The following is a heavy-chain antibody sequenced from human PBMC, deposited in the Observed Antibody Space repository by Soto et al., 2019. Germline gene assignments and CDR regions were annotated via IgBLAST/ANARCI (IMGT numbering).Heavy chain of an antibody. CDR1: GGAISSGGYS. D-gene: IGHD2-21*02. CDR3: ARGNVVVTAIDY. J-gene: IGHJ4*02. Sequence: PSETLSLTCAVSGGAISSGGYSWSWIRHPPGKGLEWIGYIYHSGSTYYNPSLKSRVTISVDRSKNQFSLKLSSVTAADTAVYYCARGNVVVTAIDYWGQGTLVTVSS. V-gene: IGHV4-30-2*01. CDR2: IYHSGST.